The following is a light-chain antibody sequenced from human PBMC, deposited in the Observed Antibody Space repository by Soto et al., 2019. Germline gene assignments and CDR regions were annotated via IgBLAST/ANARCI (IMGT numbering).Light chain of an antibody. CDR3: QQYNSYST. CDR1: QSVSSN. J-gene: IGKJ1*01. CDR2: AAS. Sequence: EIAMTQSPATLSVSPGERVTLSCRASQSVSSNLAWYQQKPGQAPRLLIYAASARATGIPARFSGSGSGTEFTLTISSLQPDDFATYYCQQYNSYSTFGQGTKVDIK. V-gene: IGKV3-15*01.